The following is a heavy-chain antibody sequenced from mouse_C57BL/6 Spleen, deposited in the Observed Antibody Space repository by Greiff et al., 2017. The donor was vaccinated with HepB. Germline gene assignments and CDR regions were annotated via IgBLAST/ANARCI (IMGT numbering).Heavy chain of an antibody. D-gene: IGHD1-1*01. CDR2: INPSNGGT. V-gene: IGHV1-53*01. CDR3: ARSGYYGSRETYWYFDV. J-gene: IGHJ1*03. CDR1: GYTFTSYW. Sequence: VKLQQPGTELVKPGASVKLSCKASGYTFTSYWMHWVKQRPGQGLEWIGNINPSNGGTNYNEKFKSKATLTVDKSSSTAYMQLSSLTSEDSAVYYGARSGYYGSRETYWYFDVWGTGTTVTVSS.